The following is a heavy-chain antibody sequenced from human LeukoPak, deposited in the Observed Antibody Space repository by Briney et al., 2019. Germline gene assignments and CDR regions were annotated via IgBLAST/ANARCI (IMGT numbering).Heavy chain of an antibody. CDR3: ARDRRSSGLDY. J-gene: IGHJ4*02. D-gene: IGHD6-19*01. CDR1: GGSLSSYY. Sequence: PSETLSLTCTVSGGSLSSYYWSWIRQPPGKGLEWIGYIYYSGSTNYNPSLKSRVTISVDTSKNQFSLKLSSVTAADTAVYYCARDRRSSGLDYWGQGTLVTVSS. V-gene: IGHV4-59*01. CDR2: IYYSGST.